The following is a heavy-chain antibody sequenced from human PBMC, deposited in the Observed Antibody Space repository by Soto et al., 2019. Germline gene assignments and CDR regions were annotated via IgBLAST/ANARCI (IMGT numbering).Heavy chain of an antibody. D-gene: IGHD2-8*01. V-gene: IGHV3-74*01. J-gene: IGHJ4*02. CDR3: AIQDCTNDVCLEAAVTVGGALEY. CDR1: GFSIRKYW. CDR2: ISGDGTTT. Sequence: EVQLVESGGGLVQPGEALRLACAASGFSIRKYWMHWVRQAPGKGPVWVSYISGDGTTTDYAGSVKGRFTISRDNAKNTLFLQMDSLRVEETAIYFWAIQDCTNDVCLEAAVTVGGALEYWGRGAQVTVSS.